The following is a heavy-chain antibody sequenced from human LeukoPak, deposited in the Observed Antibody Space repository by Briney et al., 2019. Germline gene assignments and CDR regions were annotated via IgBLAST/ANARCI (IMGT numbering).Heavy chain of an antibody. D-gene: IGHD5-18*01. CDR1: GYSFISYW. CDR3: ARPRGGYSYGFDAFDI. CDR2: IYPGDSDT. J-gene: IGHJ3*02. Sequence: PGESLKISCKGSGYSFISYWIGWVRQMPGKGLEWMGIIYPGDSDTRYSPSFQGQVTISADKSISTAYLQWSSLKASDTAMYYCARPRGGYSYGFDAFDIWGQGTMVTVSS. V-gene: IGHV5-51*01.